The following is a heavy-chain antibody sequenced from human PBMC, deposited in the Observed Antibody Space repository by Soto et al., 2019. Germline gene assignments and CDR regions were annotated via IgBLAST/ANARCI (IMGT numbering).Heavy chain of an antibody. CDR1: AFTFSRYA. Sequence: GGSLRLSCAASAFTFSRYALSWVRQAPGKGLEWVSVVSASGDKTFYADSVKGRFTISRDNSKDALYLQMNSLRVDDTAVYYCAKGPTQLTTRYFDPWGQGTLVTVSS. D-gene: IGHD4-17*01. CDR2: VSASGDKT. V-gene: IGHV3-23*01. CDR3: AKGPTQLTTRYFDP. J-gene: IGHJ5*02.